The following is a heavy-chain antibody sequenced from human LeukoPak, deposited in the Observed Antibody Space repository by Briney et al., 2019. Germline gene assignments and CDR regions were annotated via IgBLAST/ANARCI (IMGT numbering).Heavy chain of an antibody. J-gene: IGHJ4*02. V-gene: IGHV4-34*01. CDR2: INDSGST. CDR3: ARGQYCSTTTCYSARRYFDF. Sequence: SETLSLTCAVSGGAFSNYFWTWIRQPPGKGLEWIAEINDSGSTNSNSSLRSRVAISPDTSKNQFSLRLTSVTAADTAVYYCARGQYCSTTTCYSARRYFDFWGQGTLVTVSS. D-gene: IGHD2-2*01. CDR1: GGAFSNYF.